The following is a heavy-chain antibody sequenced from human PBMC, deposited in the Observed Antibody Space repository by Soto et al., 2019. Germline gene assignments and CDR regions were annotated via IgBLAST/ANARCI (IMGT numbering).Heavy chain of an antibody. V-gene: IGHV2-26*01. CDR1: GLSLSNGKLG. J-gene: IGHJ5*02. D-gene: IGHD2-2*01. CDR2: IFSNDDK. Sequence: QVTLKESGPVLVKPTETLTLTCTVSGLSLSNGKLGVSWIRQPPGKALEWLAHIFSNDDKSYSTSLRSRVTSSKDTSRSQVVLTMTNIDPLDSATYYCSLIKDCSRTDCYLASFDPWGQGTLVTVSS. CDR3: SLIKDCSRTDCYLASFDP.